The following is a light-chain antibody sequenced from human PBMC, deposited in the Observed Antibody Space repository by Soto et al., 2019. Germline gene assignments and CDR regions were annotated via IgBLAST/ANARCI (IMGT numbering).Light chain of an antibody. V-gene: IGKV1-5*03. CDR2: KAS. CDR1: QSIGNW. J-gene: IGKJ5*01. CDR3: QQYNGT. Sequence: DIQMTQSPSTLSASVGDRVTITCRSSQSIGNWLAWYQQKPGKAPNLLIYKASSLESGVPSRFSGSGSGTEFTLTISSLQPDDFATYYCQQYNGTFGHGTRLEIK.